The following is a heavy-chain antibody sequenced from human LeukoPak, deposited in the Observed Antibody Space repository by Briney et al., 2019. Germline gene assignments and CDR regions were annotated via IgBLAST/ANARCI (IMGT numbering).Heavy chain of an antibody. CDR1: GFTFSSYS. D-gene: IGHD6-19*01. Sequence: GGSLRLSCAASGFTFSSYSMYWLRQAPGKGLEWVSSISSSSSYIYYADSVKGRFTISRDNAKNSLYLQMNSLRAEDTAVYYCARAGYSSGWYFDYWGQGTLVTVSS. J-gene: IGHJ4*02. V-gene: IGHV3-21*01. CDR3: ARAGYSSGWYFDY. CDR2: ISSSSSYI.